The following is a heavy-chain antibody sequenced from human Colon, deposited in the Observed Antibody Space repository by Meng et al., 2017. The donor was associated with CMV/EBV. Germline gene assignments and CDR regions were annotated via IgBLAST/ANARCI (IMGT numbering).Heavy chain of an antibody. CDR2: ISGSGGTD. CDR3: ARHQIRELVPTSIILNF. CDR1: GFTFSGYA. V-gene: IGHV3-23*01. D-gene: IGHD2-2*02. Sequence: GESLKISCAASGFTFSGYAMSWVRQAPGKGLEWVSVISGSGGTDRYADSVKGRLTISRDNSENTLFLQMRSLRAEDTAVYYCARHQIRELVPTSIILNFWGQGTMVTVSS. J-gene: IGHJ3*01.